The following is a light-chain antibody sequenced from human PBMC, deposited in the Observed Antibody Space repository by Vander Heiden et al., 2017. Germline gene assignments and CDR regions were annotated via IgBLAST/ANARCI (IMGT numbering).Light chain of an antibody. CDR2: KTS. J-gene: IGKJ4*01. Sequence: DIQMTQSPSTLSASVGDRVTITCRASQTISSWVAWYQQKPGKPPKILIYKTSNLESGVPSRFSGSGSGTEFTLTISSLQPDDFATYYCQQYNTYSTFGGGTKVEIK. CDR1: QTISSW. CDR3: QQYNTYST. V-gene: IGKV1-5*03.